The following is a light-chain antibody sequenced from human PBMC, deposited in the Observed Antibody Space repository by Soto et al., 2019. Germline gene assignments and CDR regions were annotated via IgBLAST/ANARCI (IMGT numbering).Light chain of an antibody. CDR2: DVS. CDR1: QSISSW. J-gene: IGKJ1*01. Sequence: DIQMTQSPSTLSASVGDRVTITCRASQSISSWLAWYQQKPGKAPDLLISDVSNLERGVASRFSGSGSGTEFTLTISSMQPDDFATYYCQQYHGYSRTFGQGTKVDIK. V-gene: IGKV1-5*01. CDR3: QQYHGYSRT.